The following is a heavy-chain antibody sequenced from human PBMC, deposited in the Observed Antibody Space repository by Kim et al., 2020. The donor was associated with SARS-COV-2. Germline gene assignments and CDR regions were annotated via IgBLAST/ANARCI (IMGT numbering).Heavy chain of an antibody. Sequence: ASVKVSCKASGYTFTNYAIHWVRQAPGQGLEWLGWINAATGTPKYSQKFQGRLTNTRDTSASTAYMELSSLRSEDTAVYYCTRGFLMVREIIVYYYYYGLDVWGQGTTVTVSS. CDR3: TRGFLMVREIIVYYYYYGLDV. CDR1: GYTFTNYA. D-gene: IGHD3-10*01. V-gene: IGHV1-3*01. J-gene: IGHJ6*02. CDR2: INAATGTP.